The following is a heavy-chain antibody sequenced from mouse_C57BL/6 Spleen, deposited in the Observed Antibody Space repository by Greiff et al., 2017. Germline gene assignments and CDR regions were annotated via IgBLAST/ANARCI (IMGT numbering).Heavy chain of an antibody. D-gene: IGHD2-1*01. CDR3: VGNYEAY. J-gene: IGHJ3*01. CDR1: GFSFNTYA. Sequence: EVQRVESGGGLVQPKGSLKLSCAASGFSFNTYAMNWVSQAPGKGLEWVARIRSKSNNYATYYADSVKDRFTISRDDSESMLYLQMNNLKTEDTAMYYCVGNYEAYWGQGTLVTVSA. V-gene: IGHV10-1*01. CDR2: IRSKSNNYAT.